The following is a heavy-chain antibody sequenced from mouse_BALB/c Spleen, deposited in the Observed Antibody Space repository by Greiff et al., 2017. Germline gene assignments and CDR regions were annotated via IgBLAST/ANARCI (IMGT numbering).Heavy chain of an antibody. J-gene: IGHJ4*01. CDR3: ARSMRDAMDY. Sequence: EVKVVESGGGLVQPGGSRKLSCAASGFTFSSFGMHWVRQAPEKGLEWVAYISSGSSTIYYADTVKGRFTISRDNPKNTLFLQMTSLRSEDTAMYYCARSMRDAMDYWGQGTSVTVSS. CDR1: GFTFSSFG. CDR2: ISSGSSTI. D-gene: IGHD2-10*02. V-gene: IGHV5-17*02.